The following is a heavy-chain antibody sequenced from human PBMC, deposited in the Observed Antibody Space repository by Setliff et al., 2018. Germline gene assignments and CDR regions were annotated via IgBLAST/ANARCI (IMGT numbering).Heavy chain of an antibody. CDR3: ASHSIAAAPDY. CDR2: MHSDGAT. Sequence: SETLSLTCTVSGLSISTNRYYWGWLRQPPGRGLELIGLMHSDGATYSNPSLQGRVTLPLDASRSQFSLALTSVAAADTAVYYCASHSIAAAPDYWGQGTLVTVSS. D-gene: IGHD6-13*01. J-gene: IGHJ4*02. CDR1: GLSISTNRYY. V-gene: IGHV4-39*07.